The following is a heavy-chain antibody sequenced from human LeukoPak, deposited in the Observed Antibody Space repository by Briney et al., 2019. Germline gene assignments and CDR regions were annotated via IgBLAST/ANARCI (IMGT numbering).Heavy chain of an antibody. J-gene: IGHJ4*02. Sequence: GGSLRLSCAASGFTFNSYAMSWVRQAPEKGLEWVATISGRGGGTYYADSVKGRFTISRDDSKNTLYLQMNTLRPEDTAVYYCAKDLGRYRNNYFDYWGQGTLVTVSS. CDR1: GFTFNSYA. V-gene: IGHV3-23*01. D-gene: IGHD1-26*01. CDR2: ISGRGGGT. CDR3: AKDLGRYRNNYFDY.